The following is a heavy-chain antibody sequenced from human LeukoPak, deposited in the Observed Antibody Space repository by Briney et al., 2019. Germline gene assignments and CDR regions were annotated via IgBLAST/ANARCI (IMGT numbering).Heavy chain of an antibody. D-gene: IGHD1-26*01. CDR3: ARTWDYMGV. J-gene: IGHJ6*03. V-gene: IGHV3-33*01. CDR2: LWYDGSRE. CDR1: GFSFSSYG. Sequence: PGRSLRLSCAASGFSFSSYGMHWVRQAPGKGLEWVAVLWYDGSREYYADSVKGRFTISRDNSKNTLYLQMNSLRAEDTAVYYCARTWDYMGVWGKGTTVTVSS.